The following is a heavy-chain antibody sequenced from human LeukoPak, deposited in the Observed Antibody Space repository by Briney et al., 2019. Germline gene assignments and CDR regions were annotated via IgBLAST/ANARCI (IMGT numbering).Heavy chain of an antibody. D-gene: IGHD2-15*01. CDR3: ARVARGGYCSGGSCSIDAFDI. CDR2: ISAYNGNT. Sequence: GASVKVSCKASGYTFTSYGISWVRQAPGQGLEWMGWISAYNGNTNYAQKLQGRVTMTTDTSTSTAYMELRSLRSDDTAVYYCARVARGGYCSGGSCSIDAFDIWGQGTMVTVSS. V-gene: IGHV1-18*01. J-gene: IGHJ3*02. CDR1: GYTFTSYG.